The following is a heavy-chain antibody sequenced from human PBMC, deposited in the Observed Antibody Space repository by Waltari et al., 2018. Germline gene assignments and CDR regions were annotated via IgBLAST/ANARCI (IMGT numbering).Heavy chain of an antibody. CDR2: VDPEDGET. CDR3: ATSVYYDFWSGYPLNWFDP. CDR1: GYTFTDYY. V-gene: IGHV1-69-2*01. J-gene: IGHJ5*02. D-gene: IGHD3-3*01. Sequence: EVQLVQSGAEVKKPGATVKISCKVSGYTFTDYYMHWVQQAPGKGLEWMGLVDPEDGETIYAEKFQGRVTITADTSTDTAYMELSSLRSEDTAVYYCATSVYYDFWSGYPLNWFDPWGQGTLVTVSS.